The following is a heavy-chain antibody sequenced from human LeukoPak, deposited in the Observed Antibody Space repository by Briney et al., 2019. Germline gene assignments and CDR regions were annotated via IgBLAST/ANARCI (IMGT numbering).Heavy chain of an antibody. J-gene: IGHJ6*03. CDR3: ARAIGSFYLLLDYYMDV. CDR2: ISAYNGNT. CDR1: GYTFTSYG. D-gene: IGHD1-26*01. V-gene: IGHV1-18*01. Sequence: GASVKVSCKASGYTFTSYGISWVRQAPGQGLEWMGWISAYNGNTNYAQKLQGRVTMTTDTSTSTAYMELRSLRSDDTAVYYCARAIGSFYLLLDYYMDVWGKGTTVTVSS.